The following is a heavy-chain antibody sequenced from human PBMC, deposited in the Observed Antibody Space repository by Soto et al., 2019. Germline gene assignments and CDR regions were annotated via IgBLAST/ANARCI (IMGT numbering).Heavy chain of an antibody. CDR2: NYHSGTT. Sequence: SGTLSLTCAVSGVTISTYYWSWIRPPPGKGLGWIGYNYHSGTTNYIPCLKSRVTISVDTSKNQYSLRLTSVTAADSALYYCVREAYIGYGHGIDLWGQGTLVTVSS. D-gene: IGHD5-12*01. V-gene: IGHV4-59*01. J-gene: IGHJ5*02. CDR1: GVTISTYY. CDR3: VREAYIGYGHGIDL.